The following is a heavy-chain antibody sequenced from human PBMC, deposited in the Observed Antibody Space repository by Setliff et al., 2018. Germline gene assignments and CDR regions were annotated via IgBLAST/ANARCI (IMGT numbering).Heavy chain of an antibody. CDR1: GFNFADAW. D-gene: IGHD3-10*01. V-gene: IGHV3-15*01. J-gene: IGHJ4*02. Sequence: GGSLRLSCATSGFNFADAWMSWVRQAPGKGLEWVGRIKSKTDGGTTDYAAPVKGRFTISRDDSKNTLYLQMNSLKTEDTAVYYCTTEWDYYGSGSYYNNHPNDYWGQGTLVTVSS. CDR2: IKSKTDGGTT. CDR3: TTEWDYYGSGSYYNNHPNDY.